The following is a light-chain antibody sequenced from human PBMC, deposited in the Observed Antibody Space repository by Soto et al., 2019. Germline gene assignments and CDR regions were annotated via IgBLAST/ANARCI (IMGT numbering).Light chain of an antibody. Sequence: DIQMTQSPSTLSASVGDRVTITCRASQSIYNWLAWYQQRPGQTPKLLIYDASSLESGVPSRFSGSGSGTEFTLTISSLQPDDFATYYCQQLNSYPPITCGQGTRLEIK. V-gene: IGKV1-5*01. CDR2: DAS. CDR1: QSIYNW. CDR3: QQLNSYPPIT. J-gene: IGKJ5*01.